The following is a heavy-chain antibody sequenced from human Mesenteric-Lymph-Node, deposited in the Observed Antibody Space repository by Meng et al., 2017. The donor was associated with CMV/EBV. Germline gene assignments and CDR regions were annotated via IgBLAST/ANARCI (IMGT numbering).Heavy chain of an antibody. J-gene: IGHJ6*02. D-gene: IGHD1-26*01. V-gene: IGHV4-34*01. CDR2: INHSGST. Sequence: SETLSLTCAVYGGSFSGYYWSWIRQPPGKGLEWIGEINHSGSTNYNPSLKSRVTISVDTSKNQFSLKVISVTAADTAVYYCARGRGAPALGYYYYGMDVWGQGTTVTVSS. CDR3: ARGRGAPALGYYYYGMDV. CDR1: GGSFSGYY.